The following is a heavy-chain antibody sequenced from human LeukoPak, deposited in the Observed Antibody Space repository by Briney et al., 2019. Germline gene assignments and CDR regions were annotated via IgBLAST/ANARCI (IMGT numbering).Heavy chain of an antibody. D-gene: IGHD3-10*01. CDR1: GFTFSGSA. V-gene: IGHV3-73*01. Sequence: PGGSLRLSCAASGFTFSGSAMHWVRQAYGKGLEWVGRIRSKANSYATAYAASVTRRFTISRDDSKNTAYLQMNSLKTEDTAVYYCTRHLDYYGSGSYEYYDNWGQGTLVTVSS. J-gene: IGHJ4*02. CDR3: TRHLDYYGSGSYEYYDN. CDR2: IRSKANSYAT.